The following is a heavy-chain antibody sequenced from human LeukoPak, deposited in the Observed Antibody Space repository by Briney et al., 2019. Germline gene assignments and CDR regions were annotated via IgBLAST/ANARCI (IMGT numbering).Heavy chain of an antibody. CDR2: ISAYNGNT. CDR3: ARDLKVGATSWFDP. CDR1: GYTFTSYG. J-gene: IGHJ5*02. Sequence: ASVKVSCKASGYTFTSYGISWVRQAPGQGLEWMGWISAYNGNTNYAQKLQGTVTMTTDTSTSTAYMELRSLRSDDTAVYYCARDLKVGATSWFDPWGQGTLVTVSS. V-gene: IGHV1-18*01. D-gene: IGHD1-26*01.